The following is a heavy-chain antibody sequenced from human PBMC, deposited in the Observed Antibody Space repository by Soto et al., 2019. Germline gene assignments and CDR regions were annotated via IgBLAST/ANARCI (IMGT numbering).Heavy chain of an antibody. J-gene: IGHJ4*02. V-gene: IGHV3-23*01. CDR3: AKDTSGWTENYFDS. Sequence: VLLLESGGDLVQPGGSLRLSCAASGFTFKHYAMSWVRQAPGKRLEWISGISGSGTDTSYADSVKGRFTISRDISQSTLFLQMNSLSAEDTAVYYCAKDTSGWTENYFDSWGQGTLVTVSS. CDR1: GFTFKHYA. CDR2: ISGSGTDT. D-gene: IGHD6-19*01.